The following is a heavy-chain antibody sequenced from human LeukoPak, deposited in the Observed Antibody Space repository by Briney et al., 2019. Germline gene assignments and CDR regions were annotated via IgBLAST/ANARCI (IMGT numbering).Heavy chain of an antibody. CDR1: GFTFSSYE. D-gene: IGHD5-24*01. J-gene: IGHJ4*02. V-gene: IGHV3-48*03. CDR2: IDSSGSSI. CDR3: ARTKEMATISYFDS. Sequence: PGGSLRLSCAASGFTFSSYETNWVRQAPGKGLEWVSYIDSSGSSIHYADSVKGRFTISRDNAKNSLYLQMNSLRAEDTAVYHCARTKEMATISYFDSWGQGTLVTVSS.